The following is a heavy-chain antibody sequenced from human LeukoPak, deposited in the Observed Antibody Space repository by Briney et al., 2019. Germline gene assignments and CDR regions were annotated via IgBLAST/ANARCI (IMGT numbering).Heavy chain of an antibody. D-gene: IGHD4-17*01. J-gene: IGHJ4*02. CDR1: GGSISSYY. V-gene: IGHV4-59*01. CDR2: IYYSGNT. CDR3: ARYRSVTTGKRFFDY. Sequence: SETLSLTCTVSGGSISSYYWSWIRQPPGKGLEWIGYIYYSGNTNYNPSLKSRVTISVDTSKNQFSLKLSSVTAADTAVYYCARYRSVTTGKRFFDYWGQGTLVTVSS.